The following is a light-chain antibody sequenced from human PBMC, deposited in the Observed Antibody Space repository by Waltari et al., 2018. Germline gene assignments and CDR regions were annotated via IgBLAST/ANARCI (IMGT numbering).Light chain of an antibody. CDR2: AAS. Sequence: AIRMTQSPSSLSASTGDRVTITWRASQGISSYLAWYQQKPGKATKLLIYAASTLQSEVPSRFSGSGSGTDFTLTISCLQSEDFATYYCQQYYSYPVTFGQGTRLEIK. CDR1: QGISSY. CDR3: QQYYSYPVT. J-gene: IGKJ5*01. V-gene: IGKV1-8*01.